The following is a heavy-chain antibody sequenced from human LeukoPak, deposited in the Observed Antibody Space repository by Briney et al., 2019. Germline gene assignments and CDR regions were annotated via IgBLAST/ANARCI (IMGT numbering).Heavy chain of an antibody. CDR2: ISYDGSNK. CDR1: GFTFSSYG. J-gene: IGHJ4*02. CDR3: ARDYYSRFDY. Sequence: SGGSLRLSCAASGFTFSSYGMHWVRQAPGKGLEWVAVISYDGSNKYYADSVKGRFTISRDNAKNTPILQMNSLRAEDTAVYYCARDYYSRFDYWGQGTLVTVSS. D-gene: IGHD3-22*01. V-gene: IGHV3-30*03.